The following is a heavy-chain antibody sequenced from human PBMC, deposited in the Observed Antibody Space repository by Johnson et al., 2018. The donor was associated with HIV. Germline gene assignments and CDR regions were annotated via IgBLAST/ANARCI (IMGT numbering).Heavy chain of an antibody. D-gene: IGHD1-26*01. J-gene: IGHJ3*02. Sequence: QVQLVESGGGVVQPGKSLRLSCVASGFTFSSYGMHWVRQTPGKGLQWVANIWYDGSNKYYADSVKGRFTISRDNSKNTLYLQMNSLRAEDTAVYYCARRSWAFDAFDIWGQGTMVTVSS. CDR1: GFTFSSYG. CDR3: ARRSWAFDAFDI. V-gene: IGHV3-33*01. CDR2: IWYDGSNK.